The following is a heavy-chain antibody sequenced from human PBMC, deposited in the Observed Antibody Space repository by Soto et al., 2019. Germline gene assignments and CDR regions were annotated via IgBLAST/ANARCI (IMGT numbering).Heavy chain of an antibody. CDR2: VDGSGSDT. J-gene: IGHJ4*02. CDR1: GFTFSSHA. CDR3: AKEILYSSSSVRYYFDY. V-gene: IGHV3-23*01. Sequence: GGSLRLSCAASGFTFSSHAMGWLRQAPGTGPEWVAFVDGSGSDTSYADSVKGRFTISRDNSDNSLYLHMNSLRAEDTGRYFCAKEILYSSSSVRYYFDYWGQGTLVTVSS. D-gene: IGHD6-6*01.